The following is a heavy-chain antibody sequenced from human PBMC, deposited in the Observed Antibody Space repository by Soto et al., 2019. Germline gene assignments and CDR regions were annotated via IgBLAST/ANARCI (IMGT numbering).Heavy chain of an antibody. J-gene: IGHJ4*02. D-gene: IGHD6-19*01. Sequence: GASVKVSCKASGYTFSGHYMHWIRQAPGQGPEWLGWINANSGDTDRAPKFQDRLTMTRDPSISTAYMELSRLRSDDTAVYYCARGGALDGTSPPFNHWGQGTLVTVSS. V-gene: IGHV1-2*02. CDR1: GYTFSGHY. CDR3: ARGGALDGTSPPFNH. CDR2: INANSGDT.